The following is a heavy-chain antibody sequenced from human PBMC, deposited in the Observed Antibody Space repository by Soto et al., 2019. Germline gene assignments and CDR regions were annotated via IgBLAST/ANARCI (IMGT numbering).Heavy chain of an antibody. D-gene: IGHD5-12*01. V-gene: IGHV3-53*01. J-gene: IGHJ6*02. CDR2: IYINGST. CDR1: GFSVSSNY. CDR3: SGDPSGYDEGDWYHGVDV. Sequence: VGSLRLSCAASGFSVSSNYMSWVRQAPGEGLEWVAIIYINGSTDYADSVQGRFSVSRDIYKNTLFLQMNNLRAEDTAVYFCSGDPSGYDEGDWYHGVDVWGQGTTVTVSS.